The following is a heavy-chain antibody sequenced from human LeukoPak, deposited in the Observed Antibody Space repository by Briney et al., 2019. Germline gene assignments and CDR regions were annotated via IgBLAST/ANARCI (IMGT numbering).Heavy chain of an antibody. CDR3: ARVSTNWDQVYYFDY. Sequence: GGSLRLSCPASGFTISSYAMHWVRQAPGKGLEYVSAISSNGGSTYYANSVKGRFTISRDNSKNTLYLQMGSLRAEDMAVYYCARVSTNWDQVYYFDYWGQGTLVTVSS. V-gene: IGHV3-64*01. J-gene: IGHJ4*02. CDR1: GFTISSYA. CDR2: ISSNGGST. D-gene: IGHD5/OR15-5a*01.